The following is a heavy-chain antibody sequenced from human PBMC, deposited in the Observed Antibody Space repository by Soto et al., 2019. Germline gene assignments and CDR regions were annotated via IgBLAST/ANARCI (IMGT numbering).Heavy chain of an antibody. CDR1: GGTFSSYA. CDR3: ARANCSGGSCYSHYYYGMDV. V-gene: IGHV1-69*13. J-gene: IGHJ6*02. Sequence: SVKVSCKASGGTFSSYAISWVRQAPGQGLEWMGGIIPIFGTANYAQKFQGRVTITADESTSTAYMELSSLRSEDTAVYYCARANCSGGSCYSHYYYGMDVWGQGTTVTVSS. D-gene: IGHD2-15*01. CDR2: IIPIFGTA.